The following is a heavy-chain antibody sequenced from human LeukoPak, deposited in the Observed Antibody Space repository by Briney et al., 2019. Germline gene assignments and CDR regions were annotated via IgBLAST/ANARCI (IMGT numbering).Heavy chain of an antibody. CDR3: ARKYCSGGSCLLRYYYYYGMDV. CDR1: GFTFSSYG. V-gene: IGHV3-30*03. D-gene: IGHD2-15*01. CDR2: ISYDGSNK. J-gene: IGHJ6*02. Sequence: GGSLRLSCAASGFTFSSYGMHWVRQAPGKGLEWVAVISYDGSNKYYADSVKGRFTISRDNSKNTLYLQMNSLRAEDTAVYYCARKYCSGGSCLLRYYYYYGMDVWGQGTTVTVSS.